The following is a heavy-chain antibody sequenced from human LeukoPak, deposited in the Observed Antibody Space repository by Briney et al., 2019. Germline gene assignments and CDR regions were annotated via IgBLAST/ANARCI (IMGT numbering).Heavy chain of an antibody. Sequence: SETLSLTCTVSGYSISSGYYWGWIRQPPGKELEWIGEIYHSGSTNYNPSLKSRVTISVDKSKNQFSLKLSSVTAADTAVYYCARDSMGYSYGYAFDYWGQGTLVTVSS. J-gene: IGHJ4*02. D-gene: IGHD5-18*01. V-gene: IGHV4-38-2*02. CDR1: GYSISSGYY. CDR2: IYHSGST. CDR3: ARDSMGYSYGYAFDY.